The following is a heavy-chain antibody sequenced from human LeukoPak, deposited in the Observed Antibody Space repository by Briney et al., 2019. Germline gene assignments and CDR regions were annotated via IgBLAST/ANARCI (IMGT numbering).Heavy chain of an antibody. Sequence: SETLSLTCTVSGGSISSYYWSWIRQPPGKGLEWIGYIYYSGSTNYNPSLKSRVTISVDTSKNQFSLKLSSVTAADTAVYYCARHVFVYDILTGYSISGPFDYWGQGTLVTVFS. CDR1: GGSISSYY. J-gene: IGHJ4*02. D-gene: IGHD3-9*01. CDR2: IYYSGST. V-gene: IGHV4-59*08. CDR3: ARHVFVYDILTGYSISGPFDY.